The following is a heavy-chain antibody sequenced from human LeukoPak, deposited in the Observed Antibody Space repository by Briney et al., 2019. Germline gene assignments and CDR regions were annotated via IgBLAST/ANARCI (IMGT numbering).Heavy chain of an antibody. J-gene: IGHJ5*02. CDR3: ASLFTGSEDL. V-gene: IGHV5-51*01. Sequence: GESLQISCQGSGYSFSSYWIGWMRQMPGKGLEWMGIIYPADSDTRYSPSFQGQVTISADKSISTAYLQWSSLKASDTAMYYCASLFTGSEDLWGQGTLVTVSS. CDR2: IYPADSDT. D-gene: IGHD2-8*02. CDR1: GYSFSSYW.